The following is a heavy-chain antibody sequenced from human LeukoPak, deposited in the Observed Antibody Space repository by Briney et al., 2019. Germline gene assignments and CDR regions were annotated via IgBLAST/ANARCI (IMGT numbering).Heavy chain of an antibody. CDR1: GFTFSSYA. CDR2: ISYDGSNK. Sequence: GGSLRLSCAASGFTFSSYAMHWVRQAPGKGLEWVAVISYDGSNKYYADSVKGRFTISRDNSKNTLYLQMNSLRAEDTAVYYCASGGQLWFYYFDYWGQGTLVTVSS. CDR3: ASGGQLWFYYFDY. J-gene: IGHJ4*02. D-gene: IGHD5-18*01. V-gene: IGHV3-30*04.